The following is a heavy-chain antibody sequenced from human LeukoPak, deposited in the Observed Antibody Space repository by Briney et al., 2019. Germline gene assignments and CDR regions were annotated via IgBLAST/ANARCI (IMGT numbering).Heavy chain of an antibody. Sequence: PGGSLRLSCAASGFTFNNFAMTWVRQAPGKGLEWVSLISGSGGTIYYADSVKGRFTISRDNSKNTLSLQMNSLRAEDTAVYYCAKDLPDYGDYVEGYWGQGILVTVSS. CDR3: AKDLPDYGDYVEGY. J-gene: IGHJ4*02. CDR1: GFTFNNFA. D-gene: IGHD4-17*01. CDR2: ISGSGGTI. V-gene: IGHV3-23*01.